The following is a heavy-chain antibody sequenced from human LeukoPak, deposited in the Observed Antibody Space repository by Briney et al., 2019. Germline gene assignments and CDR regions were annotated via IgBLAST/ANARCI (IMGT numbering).Heavy chain of an antibody. D-gene: IGHD6-6*01. Sequence: GGSLRLSCAASGFTFDDYAMHWVRQAPGKGLEWVSGISWNSGSIGYADSVKGRFTISRDNAKNSLYLQVNSLRAEDTALYYCARADHSSSLPSQYDYWGQGTLVTVSS. J-gene: IGHJ4*02. V-gene: IGHV3-9*01. CDR2: ISWNSGSI. CDR3: ARADHSSSLPSQYDY. CDR1: GFTFDDYA.